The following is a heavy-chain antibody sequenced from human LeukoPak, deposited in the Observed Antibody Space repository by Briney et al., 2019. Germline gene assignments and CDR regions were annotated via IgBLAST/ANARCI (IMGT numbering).Heavy chain of an antibody. CDR1: GGSFSGYC. CDR3: ARESRITIFGVVRDHAFDI. J-gene: IGHJ3*02. CDR2: INHSGST. D-gene: IGHD3-3*01. Sequence: PSETLSLTCAVYGGSFSGYCWSWIRQPPGKGLEWIGEINHSGSTNYNPSLKSRVTISVDTSKNQFSLKLSSVTAADTAVYYCARESRITIFGVVRDHAFDIWGQGTMVTVSS. V-gene: IGHV4-34*01.